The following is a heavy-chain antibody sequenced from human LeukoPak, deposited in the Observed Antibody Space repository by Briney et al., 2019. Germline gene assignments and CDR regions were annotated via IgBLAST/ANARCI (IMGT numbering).Heavy chain of an antibody. D-gene: IGHD2-2*01. CDR2: IYYSGST. CDR3: ARDRVVPAAGLDY. Sequence: SQTLSPTCTVSGGSISSGCYYLSWIRQHPGKGLEWIGNIYYSGSTYYNPSLKSRVTISVDTSKNQFSLKLSSVTAADTAVYYCARDRVVPAAGLDYWGQGTLVTVSS. CDR1: GGSISSGCYY. V-gene: IGHV4-31*03. J-gene: IGHJ4*02.